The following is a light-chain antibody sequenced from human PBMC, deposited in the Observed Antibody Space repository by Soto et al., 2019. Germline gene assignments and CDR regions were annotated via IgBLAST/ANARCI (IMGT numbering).Light chain of an antibody. J-gene: IGLJ1*01. CDR2: DVS. CDR3: SSYASSNTYV. CDR1: SSDVGGYRF. V-gene: IGLV2-14*03. Sequence: ALTQPASVSGSPGQSITVSCTGTSSDVGGYRFVAWYQQHPGKAPTLMIYDVSNRPSGVSNRFSGSKSGNTASLTISGLQAEDEADYYCSSYASSNTYVFGTGTKVTVL.